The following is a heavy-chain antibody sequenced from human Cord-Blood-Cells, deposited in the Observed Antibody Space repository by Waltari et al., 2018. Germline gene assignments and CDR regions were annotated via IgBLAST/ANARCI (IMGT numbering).Heavy chain of an antibody. CDR3: ARTSLITGTDY. Sequence: QVQLQQWGAGLLKPSETLALTCAGSGGSFSGYYCSWIRQPPGKGREWIGEINHSGSTNYNPSLKSRVTISVDTSKNQFSLKLSSVTAADTAVYYCARTSLITGTDYWGQGTLVTVSS. J-gene: IGHJ4*02. CDR1: GGSFSGYY. V-gene: IGHV4-34*01. D-gene: IGHD1-20*01. CDR2: INHSGST.